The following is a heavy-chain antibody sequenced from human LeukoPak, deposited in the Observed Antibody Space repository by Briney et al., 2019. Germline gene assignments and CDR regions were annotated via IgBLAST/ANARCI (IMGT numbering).Heavy chain of an antibody. CDR2: IYYSGST. D-gene: IGHD6-13*01. CDR3: ASAPYSSSWYYFDY. V-gene: IGHV4-31*03. J-gene: IGHJ4*02. CDR1: GGSISSGGYY. Sequence: SETLSLTCTVSGGSISSGGYYWSWIRQHPGKGLEWIGYIYYSGSTYYNPSLKSRVTISVDTSKNQFSLKLSSVTAADTAVYYCASAPYSSSWYYFDYWGQGTLVTVSS.